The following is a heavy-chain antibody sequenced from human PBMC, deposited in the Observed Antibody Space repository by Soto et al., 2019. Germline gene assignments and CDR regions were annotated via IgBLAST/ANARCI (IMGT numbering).Heavy chain of an antibody. Sequence: GPTLVNTTHPLTLTCTVSGISVTTRVKTLGWIRQSPGEAPEWLALETQYSPSLQSRLTFTKDTSKNQVALTMTDMDPADTATYYCTLRDDSSRGPIYWGQGILVTVSS. CDR3: TLRDDSSRGPIY. J-gene: IGHJ4*02. CDR2: ET. CDR1: GISVTTRVKT. D-gene: IGHD3-22*01. V-gene: IGHV2-5*01.